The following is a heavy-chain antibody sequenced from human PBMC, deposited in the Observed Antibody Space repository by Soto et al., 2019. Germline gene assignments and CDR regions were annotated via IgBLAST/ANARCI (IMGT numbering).Heavy chain of an antibody. Sequence: GGSLXLSCAASGFTFSSYAMHWVRQAPGKGLEWVSAISGGGGSTYYADSVKGRFTISRDNSKNTLYLQMNSLRAEDTAVYYCAKDGRRWDLPADYWGQGALVTVSS. CDR2: ISGGGGST. V-gene: IGHV3-23*01. J-gene: IGHJ4*02. D-gene: IGHD1-26*01. CDR3: AKDGRRWDLPADY. CDR1: GFTFSSYA.